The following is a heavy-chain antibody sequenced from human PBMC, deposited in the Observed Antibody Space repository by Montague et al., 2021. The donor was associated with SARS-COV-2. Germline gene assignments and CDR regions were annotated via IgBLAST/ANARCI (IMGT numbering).Heavy chain of an antibody. Sequence: SETLSLTCTVSGGSISSSSYYWGWIRQPPGKGLEWIGSIYYSGSTYYNPSLKSRVTISVDTSKNQFSLKLSSVTAADTAVYYCASLPRITIFGVVIHFDYWGQGTLFTVSS. CDR1: GGSISSSSYY. V-gene: IGHV4-39*01. CDR3: ASLPRITIFGVVIHFDY. D-gene: IGHD3-3*01. J-gene: IGHJ4*02. CDR2: IYYSGST.